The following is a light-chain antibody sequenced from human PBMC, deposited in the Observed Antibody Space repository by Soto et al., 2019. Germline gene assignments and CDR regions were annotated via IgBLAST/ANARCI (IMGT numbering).Light chain of an antibody. V-gene: IGKV3-15*01. Sequence: EIVMTQSPATMSVSPGERATLSCRASQSVSSNLAWYQHKPGQAPRLLIFGASTRATGIPARFSGSGSGTEFTLTISSLQSEDCAVYYCQQYYNYVTFGQGTRLEIK. CDR2: GAS. J-gene: IGKJ5*01. CDR3: QQYYNYVT. CDR1: QSVSSN.